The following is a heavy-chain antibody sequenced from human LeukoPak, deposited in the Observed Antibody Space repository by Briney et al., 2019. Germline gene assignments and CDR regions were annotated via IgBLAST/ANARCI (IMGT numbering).Heavy chain of an antibody. D-gene: IGHD3-22*01. CDR1: GFTVSSNY. CDR3: ARALRYYDTWDY. CDR2: IYSGGST. Sequence: GGSLRLSCAASGFTVSSNYMSWVRQAPGKGLEWVSVIYSGGSTYYADSVKGRFTISRDNSKNTLYLQMNSLRAEDTAVYYCARALRYYDTWDYWGQGALVTVSS. V-gene: IGHV3-53*01. J-gene: IGHJ4*02.